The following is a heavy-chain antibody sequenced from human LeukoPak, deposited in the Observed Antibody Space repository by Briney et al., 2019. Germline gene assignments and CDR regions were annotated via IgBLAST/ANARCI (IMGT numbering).Heavy chain of an antibody. J-gene: IGHJ4*02. CDR1: GFTFSGYA. D-gene: IGHD3-16*02. CDR3: ATDYDYVWGSYRTSPIDY. CDR2: ISGSGGST. V-gene: IGHV3-23*01. Sequence: PGGSLRLSCAASGFTFSGYAMSWVRQAPGKGLEWVSAISGSGGSTYYADSVKGRFTISRDNSKNTLYLQMNSLRAEDTAVYYCATDYDYVWGSYRTSPIDYWGQGTLVTVSS.